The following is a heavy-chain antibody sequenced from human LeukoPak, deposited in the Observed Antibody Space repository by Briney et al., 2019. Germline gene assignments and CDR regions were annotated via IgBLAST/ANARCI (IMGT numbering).Heavy chain of an antibody. CDR2: ISYDGSNK. J-gene: IGHJ6*03. CDR1: GFTVSSNY. V-gene: IGHV3-30-3*01. D-gene: IGHD3-3*01. CDR3: ARDVGTIFGVVIDRYYYYYMDV. Sequence: GGSLRLSCAASGFTVSSNYMSWVRQAPGKGLEWVAVISYDGSNKYYADSVKGRFTISRDNSKNTLYLQMNSLRAEDTAVYYCARDVGTIFGVVIDRYYYYYMDVWGSGTTVTVSS.